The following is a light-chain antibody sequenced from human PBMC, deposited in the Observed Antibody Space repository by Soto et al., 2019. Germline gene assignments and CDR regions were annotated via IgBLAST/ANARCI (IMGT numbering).Light chain of an antibody. V-gene: IGKV3-20*01. J-gene: IGKJ4*01. CDR3: QQYGTLPLT. Sequence: EIALTQSPGTISLSPGERATLSRRASQSVGSTYLAWYQQTNGKAPRLLIFGASSRDTGIPDRFSGRGSGTDFTLTISRLETEDVVVFSCQQYGTLPLTFGGGTKVDI. CDR2: GAS. CDR1: QSVGSTY.